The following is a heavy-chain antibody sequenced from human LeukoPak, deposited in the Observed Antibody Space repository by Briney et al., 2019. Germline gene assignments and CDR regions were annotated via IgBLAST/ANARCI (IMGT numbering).Heavy chain of an antibody. J-gene: IGHJ4*02. CDR1: GVTFSSSA. CDR3: AKEAYQLLWSPLGY. Sequence: ARSLRLSCAASGVTFSSSALRCGCHAPGRGLGRVADISYDGSNKYYADSVKGRFTISRDNSKNTLYLQMNSLRVEDTAVYYCAKEAYQLLWSPLGYWGQGTLVTVSS. D-gene: IGHD2-2*01. V-gene: IGHV3-30-3*02. CDR2: ISYDGSNK.